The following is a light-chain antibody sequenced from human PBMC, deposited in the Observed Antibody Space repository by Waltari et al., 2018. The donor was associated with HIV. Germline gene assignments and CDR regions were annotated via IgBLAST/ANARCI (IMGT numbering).Light chain of an antibody. CDR1: HPVSSSA. Sequence: TVLTQSPDTLSLSPGETATLSCRASHPVSSSALAWYQQQPGQAPRLLIYGASNRATGIPDRFSGSVSETEFTLTISRQEPEDVAVYYCQHYDTAPPVYTFGQGTKLEIK. V-gene: IGKV3-20*01. J-gene: IGKJ2*01. CDR3: QHYDTAPPVYT. CDR2: GAS.